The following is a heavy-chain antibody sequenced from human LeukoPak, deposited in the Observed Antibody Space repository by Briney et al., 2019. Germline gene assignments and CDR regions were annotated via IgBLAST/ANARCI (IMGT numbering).Heavy chain of an antibody. V-gene: IGHV3-53*01. CDR3: ARDGYGNKDMDV. D-gene: IGHD1/OR15-1a*01. CDR1: GFTVSSNF. Sequence: PWGTLRLSCAASGFTVSSNFMSWVRQAPGKGLEWVSVVYGGGTTSYADSVEGRFTISRDNPKNTLDLQMNSLRAEDTAVYYCARDGYGNKDMDVWGKGTTVT. CDR2: VYGGGTT. J-gene: IGHJ6*03.